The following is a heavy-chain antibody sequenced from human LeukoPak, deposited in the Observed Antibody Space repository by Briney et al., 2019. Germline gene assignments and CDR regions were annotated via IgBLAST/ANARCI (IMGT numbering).Heavy chain of an antibody. D-gene: IGHD3-3*01. J-gene: IGHJ5*02. CDR3: ARAPPKLRFLEWLLYKWFDP. CDR1: GGSISGSSYY. Sequence: SETLSLTCTVSGGSISGSSYYWGWIRQPPGKGLEWIGSIYYSGSTYYNPSLKSRVTISVDTSKNQFSLKLSSVTAADTAVYYCARAPPKLRFLEWLLYKWFDPWGQGTLVTVSS. CDR2: IYYSGST. V-gene: IGHV4-39*07.